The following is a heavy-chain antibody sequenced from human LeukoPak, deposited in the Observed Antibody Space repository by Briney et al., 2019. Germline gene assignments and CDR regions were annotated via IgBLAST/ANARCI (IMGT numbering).Heavy chain of an antibody. CDR3: ARVVAARPGAPDY. Sequence: GGSLRLSCAASGFTVSSNYMSWVRQAPGKGLEWVSVIYSGGSTYYADSVKGRFTISRDNSKNTLYLQMNSLRAEDTAVYYCARVVAARPGAPDYWGQGTLVTVSS. D-gene: IGHD6-6*01. V-gene: IGHV3-53*05. CDR1: GFTVSSNY. J-gene: IGHJ4*02. CDR2: IYSGGST.